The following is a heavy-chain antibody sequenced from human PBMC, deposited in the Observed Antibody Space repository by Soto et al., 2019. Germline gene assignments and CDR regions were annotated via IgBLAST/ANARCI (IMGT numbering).Heavy chain of an antibody. CDR3: ARKTYYDFWSGYYTDY. CDR2: IFYSGST. Sequence: SETLSLTCTVSGGSVGTSGYYWGWVRQPPGKGLEWIGSIFYSGSTYYNPSLKSRVTISVDTSKNQFSLKLSSVTAADTAVYYCARKTYYDFWSGYYTDYWGQGTLVTVSS. D-gene: IGHD3-3*01. V-gene: IGHV4-39*01. CDR1: GGSVGTSGYY. J-gene: IGHJ4*02.